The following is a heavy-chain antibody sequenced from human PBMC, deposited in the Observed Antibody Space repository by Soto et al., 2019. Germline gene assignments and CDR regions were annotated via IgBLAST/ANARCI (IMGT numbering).Heavy chain of an antibody. CDR1: GGSFSGYY. CDR3: ARGWGRIFDY. D-gene: IGHD7-27*01. J-gene: IGHJ4*02. CDR2: INHSGST. Sequence: QVQLQQWGAGLLKPSETLSLTCAVYGGSFSGYYWNWIRQPPGKGLEWIGEINHSGSTNDNPSLKIRVTLSVDTSKHQFSLKLSSVTAADTAVYSCARGWGRIFDYWGQGTLVTVSS. V-gene: IGHV4-34*01.